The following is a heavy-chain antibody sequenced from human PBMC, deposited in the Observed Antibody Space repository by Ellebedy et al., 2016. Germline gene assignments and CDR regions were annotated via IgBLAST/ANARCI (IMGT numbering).Heavy chain of an antibody. CDR2: ISSSSSYR. D-gene: IGHD1-26*01. V-gene: IGHV3-21*01. CDR1: GFTFSSYS. Sequence: GGSLRLAXAASGFTFSSYSMNWVRQAPGKGLEWISFISSSSSYRDYADSVKGRFSISRDNAKNALYLQMNSLRAEDTAVYYCARDGIYGLSNYGMDVWGQGTTVTVSS. CDR3: ARDGIYGLSNYGMDV. J-gene: IGHJ6*02.